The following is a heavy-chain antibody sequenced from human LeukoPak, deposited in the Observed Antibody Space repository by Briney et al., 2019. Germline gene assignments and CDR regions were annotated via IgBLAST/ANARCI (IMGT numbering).Heavy chain of an antibody. CDR1: GFTFSRSW. V-gene: IGHV3-7*01. CDR2: IKQDGSVK. Sequence: GGSLRLSCAASGFTFSRSWMNWVRQAPGKGLEWVANIKQDGSVKNYVDSVKGRFTISRDNAKNSLYLQLNSLRAEDTAVYYCASYMIAGGYDGFDIWGQGTMVTVSS. CDR3: ASYMIAGGYDGFDI. J-gene: IGHJ3*02. D-gene: IGHD2-21*01.